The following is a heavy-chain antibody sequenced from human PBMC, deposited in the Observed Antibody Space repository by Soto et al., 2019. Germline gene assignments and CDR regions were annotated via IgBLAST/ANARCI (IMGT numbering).Heavy chain of an antibody. CDR1: GFSFSSYA. CDR3: GKGSSASRPYYFGY. J-gene: IGHJ4*02. Sequence: EVQLLESGGGLVQPGGSLRLSCAASGFSFSSYAMSWVRQAPGRGLDWISAITPSGGDTYHADSVKGRFTISRANAKNTLYLQTNSLRAEDAALYYWGKGSSASRPYYFGYWGQGTLVAVSS. CDR2: ITPSGGDT. D-gene: IGHD3-10*01. V-gene: IGHV3-23*01.